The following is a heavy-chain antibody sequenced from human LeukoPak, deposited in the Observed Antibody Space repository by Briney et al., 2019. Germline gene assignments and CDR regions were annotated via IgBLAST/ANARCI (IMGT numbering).Heavy chain of an antibody. Sequence: GGSLRLSCAASGFSFNSYAMTWVRQAPGKGPEWVSAISGGGGSTYYADSVKGRFTISRDNSKNTLYLQMNSLRAEDTAVYYCAKLGGIAAAGTRNFDLWGRGTLVTVSS. CDR2: ISGGGGST. CDR1: GFSFNSYA. D-gene: IGHD6-13*01. J-gene: IGHJ2*01. CDR3: AKLGGIAAAGTRNFDL. V-gene: IGHV3-23*01.